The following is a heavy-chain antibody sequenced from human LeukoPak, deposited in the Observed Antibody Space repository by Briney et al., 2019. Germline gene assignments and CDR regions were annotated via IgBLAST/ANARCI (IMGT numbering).Heavy chain of an antibody. D-gene: IGHD3-22*01. Sequence: GGSLRLSCAASGFTFSSYGMHWVRQAPGKGLEWVAVIWYDGSNKYYADSVKGRFTISRDNSKNTLYLQMNSLRAEDTALYYCAKGGSGYFADLWGQGTLVTVSS. J-gene: IGHJ5*02. CDR1: GFTFSSYG. CDR2: IWYDGSNK. CDR3: AKGGSGYFADL. V-gene: IGHV3-33*06.